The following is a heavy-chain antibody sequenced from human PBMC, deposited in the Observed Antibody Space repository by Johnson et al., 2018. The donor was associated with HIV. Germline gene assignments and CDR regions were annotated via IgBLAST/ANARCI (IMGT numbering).Heavy chain of an antibody. Sequence: VQLVESGGDLIQPWGSLRLSCAASGFTVSSNYMSWVRQAPGKGLEWVSVIYSGGSTYYADSVKGRFTISRDNSKNTLYLQMNTLRAEDTSLYYCAKPAHYGDFGSDDAFHVWG. V-gene: IGHV3-53*01. CDR1: GFTVSSNY. CDR2: IYSGGST. D-gene: IGHD4-17*01. CDR3: AKPAHYGDFGSDDAFHV. J-gene: IGHJ3*01.